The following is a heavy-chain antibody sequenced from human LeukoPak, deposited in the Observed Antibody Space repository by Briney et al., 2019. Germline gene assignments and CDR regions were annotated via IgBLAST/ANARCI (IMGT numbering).Heavy chain of an antibody. V-gene: IGHV4-39*01. CDR1: GVSLSSCSYH. Sequence: TPSETLTLTCTVSGVSLSSCSYHWVWIRQPPGKGLEWIGSIYYSGSTYYNPSLKSRVTISVDTSKNQFSLKLSSVTAADTAVYYCARLRDIVVVPAAMVKHDSAFDNGGQGTMVTVSS. J-gene: IGHJ3*02. CDR2: IYYSGST. CDR3: ARLRDIVVVPAAMVKHDSAFDN. D-gene: IGHD2-2*01.